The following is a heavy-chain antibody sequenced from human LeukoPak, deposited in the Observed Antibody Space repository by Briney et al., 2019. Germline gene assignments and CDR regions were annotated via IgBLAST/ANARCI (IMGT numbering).Heavy chain of an antibody. V-gene: IGHV4-59*01. D-gene: IGHD3-10*01. CDR3: ARGPGRYGSGTYEYDY. J-gene: IGHJ4*02. Sequence: SEALSLTCTVPGGSISTYYWSWIRPPPRKGLEWVGHIYYSGSTNYNPSLKSRVTISVDTSNNQFSLKLSSVTAADTALYYCARGPGRYGSGTYEYDYWGQGTLVTVSS. CDR1: GGSISTYY. CDR2: IYYSGST.